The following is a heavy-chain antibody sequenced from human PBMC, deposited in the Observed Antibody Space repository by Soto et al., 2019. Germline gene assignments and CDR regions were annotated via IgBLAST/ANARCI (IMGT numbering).Heavy chain of an antibody. CDR2: LYSDGRT. Sequence: DVQLVETGGGLIQPGGSLRLSCAASGFIVSSSYMSWVRQAPGKGLECVSVLYSDGRTYYADSVKGRFTISRDNSKNTLYLQMNSLSAEDTAVYYCARCSGWYGQCYFDCWGQGTLVTVSS. J-gene: IGHJ4*02. CDR3: ARCSGWYGQCYFDC. D-gene: IGHD6-13*01. CDR1: GFIVSSSY. V-gene: IGHV3-53*02.